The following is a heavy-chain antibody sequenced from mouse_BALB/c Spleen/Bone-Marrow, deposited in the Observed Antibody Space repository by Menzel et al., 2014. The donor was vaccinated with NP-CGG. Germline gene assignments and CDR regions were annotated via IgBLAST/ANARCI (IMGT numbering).Heavy chain of an antibody. CDR2: INPSNGRT. CDR3: ARGDYAMDY. Sequence: QVQLQQSGAELVKPGASVKLSCKASGYTFTGYWMHWVKQRPGQGLEWIGEINPSNGRTNYNEKFKSMATLTVDKSSSTAYMELSSLTSEDSAVYYCARGDYAMDYWGQGTSVTVSS. V-gene: IGHV1S81*02. J-gene: IGHJ4*01. CDR1: GYTFTGYW.